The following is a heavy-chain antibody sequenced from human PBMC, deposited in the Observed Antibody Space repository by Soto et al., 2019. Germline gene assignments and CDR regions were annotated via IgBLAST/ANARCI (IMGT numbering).Heavy chain of an antibody. D-gene: IGHD3-10*01. Sequence: QVQLVESGGGVVQPGRSLRLSCAASGITFSNYGMHWVRQAPGKGPEWVAVIWYDGSNKYYADSVKGRFTISRDNSKNTLYLQMHSLRAEDTAVYYCASALETGDYWGQGTLVTVSP. CDR2: IWYDGSNK. CDR1: GITFSNYG. V-gene: IGHV3-33*01. J-gene: IGHJ4*02. CDR3: ASALETGDY.